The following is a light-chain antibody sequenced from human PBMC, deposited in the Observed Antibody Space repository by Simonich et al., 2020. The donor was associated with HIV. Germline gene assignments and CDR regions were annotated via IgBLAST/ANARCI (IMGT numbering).Light chain of an antibody. CDR1: QSVSSN. CDR3: QQTYSTPYT. Sequence: EIVMTQSPATLSVSPGESATLSCRASQSVSSNLAWYQPKPGQAPRLLIYGASTRATGIPARFSGSGSGTEFTLTVSSMQSEDFATYYCQQTYSTPYTFGRGTKLEIK. CDR2: GAS. J-gene: IGKJ2*01. V-gene: IGKV3-15*01.